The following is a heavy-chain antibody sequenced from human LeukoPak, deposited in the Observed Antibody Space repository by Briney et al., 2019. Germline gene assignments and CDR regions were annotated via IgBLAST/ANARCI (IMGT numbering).Heavy chain of an antibody. CDR3: ARDRSNCSSTSCYTRNFDY. J-gene: IGHJ4*02. V-gene: IGHV1-69*05. CDR1: GGTFSSYA. Sequence: ASEKVSCKASGGTFSSYAISWVRQAPGQGLEWMGGIIPIFGTANYAQKFQGRVTITTDESTSTAYMELSSLRSEDTAVYYCARDRSNCSSTSCYTRNFDYWGQGTLVTVSS. CDR2: IIPIFGTA. D-gene: IGHD2-2*02.